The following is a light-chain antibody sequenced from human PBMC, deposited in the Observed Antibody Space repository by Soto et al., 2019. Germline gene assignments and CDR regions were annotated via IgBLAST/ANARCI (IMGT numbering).Light chain of an antibody. Sequence: QSALTQPRSVSGPPGQSVSISCSGTSSDVGTYNYVSWYQQHPGKAPKLMIYDVSKRPSGVPDRFSGSKSGNTASLTISGLQAEDEADYYCCSYVGGYTHAVFGGGTKLTVL. CDR3: CSYVGGYTHAV. CDR2: DVS. CDR1: SSDVGTYNY. J-gene: IGLJ2*01. V-gene: IGLV2-11*01.